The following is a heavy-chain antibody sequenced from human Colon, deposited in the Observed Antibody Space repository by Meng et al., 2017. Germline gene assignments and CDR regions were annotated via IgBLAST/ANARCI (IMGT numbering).Heavy chain of an antibody. Sequence: GESLKISCAASGFTFSSYAMHWVRQAPGKGLDWVAVISYDGSNKHYADSVKGRFTISRDKSKNTLYLQMNSLRAEDTAIYYCARERLVVPAAINSWFDPWGQGILVTVSS. J-gene: IGHJ5*02. V-gene: IGHV3-30-3*01. CDR2: ISYDGSNK. CDR3: ARERLVVPAAINSWFDP. D-gene: IGHD2-2*01. CDR1: GFTFSSYA.